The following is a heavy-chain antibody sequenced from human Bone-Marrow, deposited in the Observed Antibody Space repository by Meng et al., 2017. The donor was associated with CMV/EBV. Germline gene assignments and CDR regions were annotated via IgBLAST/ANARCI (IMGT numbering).Heavy chain of an antibody. V-gene: IGHV6-1*01. CDR3: ARAQYYDILTGYYRFDY. CDR2: TYYRSKWYN. CDR1: GASASSNSAA. Sequence: CPISGASASSNSAAWNWIRQSPSRGLEWLGRTYYRSKWYNDYAVSVKSRITINPDTSKNQFSLQLNSVTPEDTAVYYCARAQYYDILTGYYRFDYWGQGTLVTVSS. D-gene: IGHD3-9*01. J-gene: IGHJ4*02.